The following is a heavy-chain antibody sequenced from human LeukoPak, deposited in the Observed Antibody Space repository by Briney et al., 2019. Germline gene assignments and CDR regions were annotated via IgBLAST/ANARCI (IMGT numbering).Heavy chain of an antibody. CDR3: ARPPRSSWFFDY. CDR1: GFTFSDYY. J-gene: IGHJ4*02. D-gene: IGHD6-13*01. V-gene: IGHV3-11*01. CDR2: ISSSGSTI. Sequence: GGSLRLSCAASGFTFSDYYMSWIRQAPGKGLGWVSYISSSGSTIYYADSVKGRFTISRDNAKNSLYLQMNSLRAEDTAVYYCARPPRSSWFFDYWGQGTLVTVSS.